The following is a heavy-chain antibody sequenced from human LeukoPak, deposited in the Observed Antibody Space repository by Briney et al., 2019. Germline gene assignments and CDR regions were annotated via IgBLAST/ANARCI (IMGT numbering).Heavy chain of an antibody. CDR1: GFTFSYSW. D-gene: IGHD1-26*01. V-gene: IGHV3-15*01. CDR2: IKSKSDGGTA. CDR3: AEFNTRDAFEI. Sequence: GSLRLSCVASGFTFSYSWMGWVRQAPGKGLEWVGRIKSKSDGGTADYAAVVKARFIISRDDSKDTLYLQMNSLKTEDTGIYYCAEFNTRDAFEIWGQGTMVTVSS. J-gene: IGHJ3*02.